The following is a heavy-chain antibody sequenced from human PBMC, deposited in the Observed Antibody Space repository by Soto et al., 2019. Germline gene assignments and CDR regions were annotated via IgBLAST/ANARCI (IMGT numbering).Heavy chain of an antibody. J-gene: IGHJ5*02. CDR3: ARAVGVPRWFDP. CDR1: CGSISSGGDY. D-gene: IGHD3-10*01. CDR2: IYHSGST. Sequence: QQQQESAGGVVETPQPLLPTSAVACGSISSGGDYCSCFLQPPGEGLEWIGYIYHSGSTYYNPSLKSRVTISVDRSKNQFSLKLSSVTAADTAVYYCARAVGVPRWFDPWGQGTLVTVSS. V-gene: IGHV4-30-2*01.